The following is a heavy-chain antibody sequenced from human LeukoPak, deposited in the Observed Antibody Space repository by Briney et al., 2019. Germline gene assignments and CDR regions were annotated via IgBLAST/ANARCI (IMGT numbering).Heavy chain of an antibody. CDR2: IYPGDSDT. J-gene: IGHJ3*02. CDR3: ARPMVQGGYDGFDI. CDR1: GYSFTNYW. Sequence: GESLKIPCKGSGYSFTNYWVGWVRQMPGKGLEWMGIIYPGDSDTRYSPSFQGQVTISADKSLSTAYLQWSSLKASDTAMYYCARPMVQGGYDGFDIWGQGTMVTVSS. D-gene: IGHD3-10*01. V-gene: IGHV5-51*01.